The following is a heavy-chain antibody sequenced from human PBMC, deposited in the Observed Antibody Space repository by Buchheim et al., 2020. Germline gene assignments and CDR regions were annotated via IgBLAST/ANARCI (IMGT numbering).Heavy chain of an antibody. CDR2: FYYSGST. CDR3: AGHGSGSYNNWFDP. D-gene: IGHD3-10*01. J-gene: IGHJ5*02. V-gene: IGHV4-59*08. CDR1: GGSITSYY. Sequence: QVHLQESGPGLVKPSETLSLTCSVSGGSITSYYWSWIRQSPGKGLEWIGYFYYSGSTNYNPSLKSRVTISVDTSKNQFSPRRRSVTAADTAVYYCAGHGSGSYNNWFDPWAREP.